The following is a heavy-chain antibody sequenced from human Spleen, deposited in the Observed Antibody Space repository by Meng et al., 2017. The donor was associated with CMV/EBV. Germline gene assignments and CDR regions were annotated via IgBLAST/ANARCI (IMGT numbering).Heavy chain of an antibody. CDR3: VKELRDWRPLDY. J-gene: IGHJ4*02. V-gene: IGHV3-23*01. D-gene: IGHD3-9*01. CDR1: GFTFDDYG. CDR2: ISSIGHIT. Sequence: GESLKISCAASGFTFDDYGMSWVRQAPGKALEWVTTISSIGHITYYADSVKGRFTVSRDNSKNTLYLQMDSLRAQDTAVYYCVKELRDWRPLDYWDQGTLVTVSS.